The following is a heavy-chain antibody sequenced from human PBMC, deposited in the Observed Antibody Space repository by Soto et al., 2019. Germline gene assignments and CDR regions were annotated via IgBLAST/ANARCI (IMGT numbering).Heavy chain of an antibody. V-gene: IGHV4-59*12. CDR3: ARAPTP. Sequence: PSETLSLTCTVSGDSISSSYWSLIRQSPGKGLEWIGYIYYSGSTYYNPSLKSRVTISVDTSKNQFSLKLSSVTAADTAVYYCARAPTPWGQGTLVTVSS. CDR1: GDSISSSY. J-gene: IGHJ5*02. CDR2: IYYSGST.